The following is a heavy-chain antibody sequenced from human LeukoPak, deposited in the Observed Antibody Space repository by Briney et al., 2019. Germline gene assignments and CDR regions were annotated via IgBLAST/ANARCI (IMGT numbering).Heavy chain of an antibody. CDR1: GYTFTSYD. V-gene: IGHV1-18*01. J-gene: IGHJ4*02. CDR2: ISAYNGNT. Sequence: ASVKVSCKASGYTFTSYDINWVRQAPGQGLEWMGWISAYNGNTNYAQKLQGRVTMTTDTSTSTAYMELRSLRSDDTAVYYCARGSAHYGSGTPPDYWGQGTLVTVSS. CDR3: ARGSAHYGSGTPPDY. D-gene: IGHD3-10*01.